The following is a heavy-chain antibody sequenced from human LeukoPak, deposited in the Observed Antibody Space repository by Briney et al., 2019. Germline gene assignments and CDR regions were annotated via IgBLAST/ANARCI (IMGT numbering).Heavy chain of an antibody. CDR2: INHSGST. J-gene: IGHJ3*02. CDR1: GGSFSVYY. D-gene: IGHD3-3*01. Sequence: PSETLSLTCAVYGGSFSVYYWSWIRQPPGKGLEWIGEINHSGSTNYNPSLKSRVTISVDTSKNQFSLKLSSVTAADTAVYYCARGRRVRDSFDIWGQGTMVTVSS. V-gene: IGHV4-34*01. CDR3: ARGRRVRDSFDI.